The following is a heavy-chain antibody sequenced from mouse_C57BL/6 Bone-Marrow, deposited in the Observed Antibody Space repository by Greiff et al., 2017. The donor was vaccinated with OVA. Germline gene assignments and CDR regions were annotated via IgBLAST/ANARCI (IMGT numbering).Heavy chain of an antibody. CDR2: IYPGGGYT. V-gene: IGHV1-63*01. Sequence: AQLQQSGAELVRPGTSVKMSCKASGYTFTNYWIGWAKQRPGHGLEWIGDIYPGGGYTNYNEKFKGKATLTADKSSSTAYMQFSSLTSEDSAIYYCAREEENWYFDVWGTGTTVTVSS. CDR3: AREEENWYFDV. CDR1: GYTFTNYW. J-gene: IGHJ1*03.